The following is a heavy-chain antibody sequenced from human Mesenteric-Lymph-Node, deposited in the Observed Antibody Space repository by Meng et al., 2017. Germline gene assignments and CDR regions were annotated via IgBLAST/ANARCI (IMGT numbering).Heavy chain of an antibody. CDR2: TRSKAYGGTT. V-gene: IGHV3-49*04. D-gene: IGHD6-13*01. Sequence: GGSLRLSCTASGFTFGDYAMSWVRQAPGKGLEWVGFTRSKAYGGTTEYAASVKGRFTISRDDSKSIAYLQMNSLKTEDTAVYYCTRESSSSWYLTTFDYWGQGTLVTVSS. CDR1: GFTFGDYA. CDR3: TRESSSSWYLTTFDY. J-gene: IGHJ4*02.